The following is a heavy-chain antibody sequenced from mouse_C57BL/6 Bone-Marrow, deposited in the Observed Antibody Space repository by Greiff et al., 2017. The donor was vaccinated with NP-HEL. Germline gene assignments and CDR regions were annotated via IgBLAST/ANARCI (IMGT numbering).Heavy chain of an antibody. D-gene: IGHD1-1*02. CDR2: INYDGSST. J-gene: IGHJ4*01. Sequence: EVHLVESEGGLVQPGSSMKLSCTASGFTFSDYYMAWVRQVPEKGLEWVANINYDGSSTYYLDSLKSRFIISRDNAKNILYLQMSSLKSEDTATYYCARRDDVVAMDYWGQGTSVTVSS. CDR1: GFTFSDYY. V-gene: IGHV5-16*02. CDR3: ARRDDVVAMDY.